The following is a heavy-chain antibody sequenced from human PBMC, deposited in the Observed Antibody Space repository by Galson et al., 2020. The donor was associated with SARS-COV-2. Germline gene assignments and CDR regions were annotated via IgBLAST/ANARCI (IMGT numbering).Heavy chain of an antibody. CDR1: GFTFSSYA. Sequence: GGSLRLSCAASGFTFSSYAMHWVRQASGKGLEWVAVISYDGSNKYYADSVNGRFTISRDNSKNTLYLQMNSLRAEDTAVYYCARDGWGYMDVWGKGTTVTVSS. D-gene: IGHD6-19*01. V-gene: IGHV3-30*04. CDR3: ARDGWGYMDV. J-gene: IGHJ6*03. CDR2: ISYDGSNK.